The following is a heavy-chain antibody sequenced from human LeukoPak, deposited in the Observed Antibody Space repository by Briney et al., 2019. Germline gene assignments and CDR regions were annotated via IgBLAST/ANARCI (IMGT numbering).Heavy chain of an antibody. V-gene: IGHV3-23*01. CDR1: GSTFSSYA. J-gene: IGHJ4*02. Sequence: PGGSLRLSCAASGSTFSSYAMSWIRQAPGKGLEWVSAISGSGGSTYYADSVKGRFTISRDNSKNTLYLQMNSLRAEDTAVYYCAKFPHLLPTRGFFDYWGQGTLVTVSS. CDR3: AKFPHLLPTRGFFDY. CDR2: ISGSGGST. D-gene: IGHD3-22*01.